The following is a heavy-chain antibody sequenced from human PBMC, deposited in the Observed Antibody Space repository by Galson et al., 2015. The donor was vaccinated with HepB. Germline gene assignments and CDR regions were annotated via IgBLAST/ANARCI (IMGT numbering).Heavy chain of an antibody. D-gene: IGHD3-22*01. Sequence: SLRLSCAASGFTFSSYWMSWVRQAPGKGLEWVANIKQDGSEKYYVDSVKGRFTISRDKAKNSLYLQMNSLRAEDTAVYYCARGGYYYDSSGYYPDYWGQGTLVTVSS. CDR2: IKQDGSEK. J-gene: IGHJ4*02. CDR3: ARGGYYYDSSGYYPDY. V-gene: IGHV3-7*03. CDR1: GFTFSSYW.